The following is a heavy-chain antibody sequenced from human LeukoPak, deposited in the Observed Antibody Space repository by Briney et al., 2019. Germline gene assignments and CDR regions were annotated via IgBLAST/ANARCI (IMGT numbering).Heavy chain of an antibody. V-gene: IGHV3-21*01. CDR3: ARSPVGSLPPRTTIGYFDY. Sequence: GGSLRLSCAASGFTFSSYSMNWVRQAPGKGLEWVSSISSSSSYIYYADSVKGRFTISRDNAKNSLYLQMNSLRAEDTAVYYCARSPVGSLPPRTTIGYFDYWGQGTLVTVSS. J-gene: IGHJ4*02. CDR1: GFTFSSYS. D-gene: IGHD5-12*01. CDR2: ISSSSSYI.